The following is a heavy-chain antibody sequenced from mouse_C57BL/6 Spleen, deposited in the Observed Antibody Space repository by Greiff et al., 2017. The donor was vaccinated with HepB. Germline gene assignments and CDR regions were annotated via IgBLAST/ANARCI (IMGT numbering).Heavy chain of an antibody. CDR1: GYAFSSYW. J-gene: IGHJ3*01. V-gene: IGHV1-80*01. CDR3: ARGAGTLGSFAY. D-gene: IGHD4-1*01. Sequence: QVQLQQSGAELVKPGASVNISCKASGYAFSSYWMNWVKQRPGKGLEWIGQIYPGDGDTNYNGKFKGKATLTADKSSSTAYMQLSSLTSEDSAVYFCARGAGTLGSFAYWGQGTLVTVSA. CDR2: IYPGDGDT.